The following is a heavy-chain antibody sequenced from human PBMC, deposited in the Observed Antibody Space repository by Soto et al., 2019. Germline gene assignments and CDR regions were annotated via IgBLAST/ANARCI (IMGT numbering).Heavy chain of an antibody. V-gene: IGHV1-69*01. J-gene: IGHJ6*02. CDR2: IIPMFGTS. CDR1: GGTFTSYA. Sequence: QVQLVESGAEVKKPGSAVKVSCKASGGTFTSYAISWVRQAPGQGLEWMGGIIPMFGTSNYAQKFQGRVPITADESTSTAQMELSSLRAEDTAVYFCSRGRIAARPEFSGDLITYYLYGMDVWGQGTTVTVS. CDR3: SRGRIAARPEFSGDLITYYLYGMDV. D-gene: IGHD6-6*01.